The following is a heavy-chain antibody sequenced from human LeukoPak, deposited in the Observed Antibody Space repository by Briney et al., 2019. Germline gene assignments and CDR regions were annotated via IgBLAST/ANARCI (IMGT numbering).Heavy chain of an antibody. J-gene: IGHJ3*02. D-gene: IGHD3-22*01. CDR2: IYYSGST. Sequence: PSETLSLTCSVSGGSISPYFWSWIRQPPGKGLEWIGNIYYSGSTNYNPSLTSRVSMSVDLSKNQFSLKLSSVTAADTAVFYCARWDYYDTSGYYGDAFDIWGQGTMVTVSS. V-gene: IGHV4-59*12. CDR1: GGSISPYF. CDR3: ARWDYYDTSGYYGDAFDI.